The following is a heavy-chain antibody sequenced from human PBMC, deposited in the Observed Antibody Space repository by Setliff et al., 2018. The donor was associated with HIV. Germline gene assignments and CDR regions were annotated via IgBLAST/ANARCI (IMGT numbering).Heavy chain of an antibody. D-gene: IGHD2-2*01. CDR1: GLTFSNCG. Sequence: GGSLRLSCATSGLTFSNCGMHWVRQAPGKGLEWVASIRSDGSNKYYADSVTGRFTISRDDSKNTLYLQMNSLRAEDTAVYYCARFIGYCGSASCYGMDVWGKGTTVTVSS. CDR2: IRSDGSNK. CDR3: ARFIGYCGSASCYGMDV. J-gene: IGHJ6*04. V-gene: IGHV3-30*02.